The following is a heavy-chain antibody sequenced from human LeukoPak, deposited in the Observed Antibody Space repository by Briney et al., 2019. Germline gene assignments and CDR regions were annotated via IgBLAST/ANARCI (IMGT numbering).Heavy chain of an antibody. Sequence: PGGSLRLSCAASGFTFSSYWMSWVRQAPGKGLEGVAYIKQGGSEAYYVDSVKGRFTISRDDAKNSLYLQMNSLRAEDTAVYYCARDIEALDIWGQGTMVSVPS. V-gene: IGHV3-7*01. J-gene: IGHJ3*02. D-gene: IGHD3-16*02. CDR1: GFTFSSYW. CDR2: IKQGGSEA. CDR3: ARDIEALDI.